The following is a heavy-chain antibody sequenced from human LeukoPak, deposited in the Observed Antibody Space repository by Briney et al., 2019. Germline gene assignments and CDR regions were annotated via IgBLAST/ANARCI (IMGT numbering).Heavy chain of an antibody. V-gene: IGHV3-7*01. D-gene: IGHD6-13*01. CDR3: ARDSAGNDY. CDR1: GVTFSTYW. CDR2: IKQDGSEK. J-gene: IGHJ4*02. Sequence: GGSLRLSCAAYGVTFSTYWMSWVRQAPGKGLEWVANIKQDGSEKYYVDSVKGRFTISRDNAKNSLYLQMNSLRAEDTAMYYCARDSAGNDYWGQGTLVTVSS.